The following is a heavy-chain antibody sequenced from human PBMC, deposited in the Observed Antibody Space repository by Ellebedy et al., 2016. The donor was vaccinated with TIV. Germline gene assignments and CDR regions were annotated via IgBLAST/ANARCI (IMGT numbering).Heavy chain of an antibody. CDR2: VNGNGGTT. CDR1: GFTFSDYP. J-gene: IGHJ5*02. CDR3: GKINCGRCFDL. V-gene: IGHV3-64D*06. Sequence: GESLKISCSASGFTFSDYPMHWVRQAPGKGLESVSGVNGNGGTTNYADSVQGRFTISRDNSKSTLYLQMNSLRPDDTAIYYCGKINCGRCFDLWGQGTLVTVSS. D-gene: IGHD1-26*01.